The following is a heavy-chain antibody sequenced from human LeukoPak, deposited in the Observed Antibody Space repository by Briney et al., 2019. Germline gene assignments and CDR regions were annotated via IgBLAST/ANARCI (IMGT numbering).Heavy chain of an antibody. CDR1: GFTFSNYW. J-gene: IGHJ4*02. V-gene: IGHV3-7*01. Sequence: GGSLRLSCAASGFTFSNYWMTWVRQAPGKGLEWVANINQDEGVKYYVDSLKGRFTVSRDNAKNTVYLQMNSLRVEDTAVYYCTRDPLVYMWGQGSLVTVSS. CDR2: INQDEGVK. CDR3: TRDPLVYM. D-gene: IGHD2-2*02.